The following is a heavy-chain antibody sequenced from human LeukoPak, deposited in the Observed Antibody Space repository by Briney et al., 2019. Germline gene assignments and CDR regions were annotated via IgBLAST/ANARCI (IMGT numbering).Heavy chain of an antibody. J-gene: IGHJ5*02. CDR2: ISYDGSNK. CDR1: GFTFSSYA. Sequence: GGSLRLSCAASGFTFSSYAMHWVRQAPGKGLEWVAVISYDGSNKYYADSVKGRFTISRDNSKNTLYLQMNSLRAEDTAVYYGARDPQITARPWGKGTLVTVSS. CDR3: ARDPQITARP. D-gene: IGHD3-16*01. V-gene: IGHV3-30*04.